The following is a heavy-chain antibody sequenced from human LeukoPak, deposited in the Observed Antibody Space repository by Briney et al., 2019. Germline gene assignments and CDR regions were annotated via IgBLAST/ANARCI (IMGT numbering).Heavy chain of an antibody. Sequence: GGSLRLSCAASKFTFSDYYMSWIRRAPGKGLEWVSYISSISSTMYYADSVKGRFTISRDNAKNSLYLQMNSLRAEDTAIYYCAELGITMIGGVWGKGTTVTISS. CDR2: ISSISSTM. V-gene: IGHV3-11*04. J-gene: IGHJ6*04. D-gene: IGHD3-10*02. CDR3: AELGITMIGGV. CDR1: KFTFSDYY.